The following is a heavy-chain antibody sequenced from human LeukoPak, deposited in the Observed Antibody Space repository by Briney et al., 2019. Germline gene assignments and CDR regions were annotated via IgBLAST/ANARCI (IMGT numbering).Heavy chain of an antibody. J-gene: IGHJ4*02. CDR2: FDPEDGET. Sequence: ASVKVSCKVSGYTLTELSMHWVRQAPGNGREGMGGFDPEDGETIYAQKFQGRVTMTEDTSTDTAYMELSSLRSEDRAVYYCAPDYPHFTMVRGVINYWGQGTLVTVSS. D-gene: IGHD3-10*01. V-gene: IGHV1-24*01. CDR3: APDYPHFTMVRGVINY. CDR1: GYTLTELS.